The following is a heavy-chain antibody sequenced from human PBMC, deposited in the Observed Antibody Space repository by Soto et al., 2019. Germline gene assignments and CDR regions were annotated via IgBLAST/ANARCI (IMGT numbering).Heavy chain of an antibody. CDR1: GYSISSGYY. CDR2: IYHSGST. CDR3: VGAHSHRLASSGSVAY. D-gene: IGHD6-25*01. J-gene: IGHJ4*02. Sequence: SETLSRTCAVSGYSISSGYYWGWVRQPPGEGLEWIGCIYHSGSTYYNPSLKSRVTISVDTSKNQISLKLSSVTAADTAVYYCVGAHSHRLASSGSVAYWGRGPLANV. V-gene: IGHV4-38-2*01.